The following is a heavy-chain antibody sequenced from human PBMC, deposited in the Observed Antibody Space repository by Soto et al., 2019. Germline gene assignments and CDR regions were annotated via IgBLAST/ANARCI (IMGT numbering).Heavy chain of an antibody. J-gene: IGHJ4*02. V-gene: IGHV4-30-4*01. D-gene: IGHD3-22*01. CDR3: DRVRVDYYDSSGYYLFDY. CDR2: IYYSGST. Sequence: PSETLSLTCTVSGGSISSGDYYWSWIRQPPGKGLEWIGYIYYSGSTYYNPSLKSRVTISVDTSKNQFSLELSSVTAAHTAVYYCDRVRVDYYDSSGYYLFDYWGQGTLVTVSS. CDR1: GGSISSGDYY.